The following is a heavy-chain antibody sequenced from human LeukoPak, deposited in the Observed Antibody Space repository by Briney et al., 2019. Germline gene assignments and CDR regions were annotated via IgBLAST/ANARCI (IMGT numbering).Heavy chain of an antibody. J-gene: IGHJ4*02. CDR1: GGSLSSGSYY. CDR3: ARGYDWNYILAH. V-gene: IGHV4-61*02. D-gene: IGHD1-7*01. Sequence: TLSLTCTVSGGSLSSGSYYGSSVRQPAGKGLEWIGRVYTTGSTNYNPSLKSRATISLDPSKNQFSLKLTPVSAPDRAFYDCARGYDWNYILAHWGQGTLVTVSS. CDR2: VYTTGST.